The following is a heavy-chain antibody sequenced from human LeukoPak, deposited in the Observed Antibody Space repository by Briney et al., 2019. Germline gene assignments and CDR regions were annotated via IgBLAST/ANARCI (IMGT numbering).Heavy chain of an antibody. J-gene: IGHJ4*02. CDR3: AISAGDIAAAGGFDY. CDR1: GFTFDDYA. V-gene: IGHV3-9*01. CDR2: ISWNSGSI. Sequence: GRSLRLSCAASGFTFDDYAMHWVRQAPGEGLEWVSGISWNSGSIGYADSVKGRFTISRDNAKISLYLQMNSLRAEDTALYYCAISAGDIAAAGGFDYWGQGTLVTVSS. D-gene: IGHD6-13*01.